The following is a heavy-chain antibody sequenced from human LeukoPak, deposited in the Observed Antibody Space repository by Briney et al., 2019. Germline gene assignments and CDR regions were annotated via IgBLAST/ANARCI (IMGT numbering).Heavy chain of an antibody. CDR2: LYSGGTV. Sequence: GGSLRLSCAASGFTVSSNYMAWVRQAPGKGLEWVSVLYSGGTVYYADSVKGRFTISRDNSKNTLYLLMNTLRAEDTAVYYCAREGSYDSSTMWYFDYWGQGTLVTVSS. V-gene: IGHV3-53*01. J-gene: IGHJ4*02. CDR1: GFTVSSNY. CDR3: AREGSYDSSTMWYFDY. D-gene: IGHD3-22*01.